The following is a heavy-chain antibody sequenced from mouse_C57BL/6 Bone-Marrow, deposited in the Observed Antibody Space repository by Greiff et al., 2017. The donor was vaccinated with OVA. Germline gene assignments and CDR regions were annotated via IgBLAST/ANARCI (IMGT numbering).Heavy chain of an antibody. D-gene: IGHD1-1*01. CDR2: ISRGGDYI. CDR1: GFTFSSYA. J-gene: IGHJ2*01. V-gene: IGHV5-9-1*02. Sequence: EVQGVESGEGLVKPGGSLKLSCAASGFTFSSYAMSWVRQTPEKRLEWVAYISRGGDYIYYADTVKGRFTISRDNARNTLYLQMSSLKSEDTAMYYCTREPHYYGFYYFDYWGQGTTLTVSS. CDR3: TREPHYYGFYYFDY.